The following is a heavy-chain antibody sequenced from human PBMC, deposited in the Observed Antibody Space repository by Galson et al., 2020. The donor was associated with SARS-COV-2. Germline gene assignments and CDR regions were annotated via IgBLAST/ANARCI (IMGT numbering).Heavy chain of an antibody. V-gene: IGHV3-23*01. J-gene: IGHJ6*02. CDR3: ARPMVNSYYYYYGMDV. CDR1: GFTFSSYA. CDR2: VSGSGGSK. Sequence: GGSLRLSCAASGFTFSSYAMSWVRQAPGKGLEWVSAVSGSGGSKYYADPVKGRFTISRNNSKNTLYLQMNSLRAEDTALYYCARPMVNSYYYYYGMDVWGQGTTVTVSS. D-gene: IGHD5-18*01.